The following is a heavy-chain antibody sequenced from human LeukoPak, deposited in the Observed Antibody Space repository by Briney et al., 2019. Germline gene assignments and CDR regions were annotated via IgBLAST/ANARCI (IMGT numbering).Heavy chain of an antibody. D-gene: IGHD1-1*01. CDR3: GKDKTPYNWWEVIES. CDR2: ITHTGGDS. CDR1: GFTFSSYA. V-gene: IGHV3-23*01. Sequence: PGGSLRLSCVASGFTFSSYAMTWVRQAPGKGLEWGALITHTGGDSYYADSVKGLFALSRDNSKNTLYLEMNDLRAEDTALYFCGKDKTPYNWWEVIESWGQGALVTVSS. J-gene: IGHJ4*02.